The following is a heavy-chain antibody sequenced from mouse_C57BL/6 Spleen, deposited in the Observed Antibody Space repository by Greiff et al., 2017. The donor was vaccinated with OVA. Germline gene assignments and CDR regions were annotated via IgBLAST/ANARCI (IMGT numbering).Heavy chain of an antibody. Sequence: QVQLQQPGAELVKPGASVKLSCKASGYTFTSYWMQWVKQRPGQGLEWIGEIDPSDSYTNYNQKFKGKATLTVDTSSSTAYLQLSSLTSEDSAVYYCARRGGRAWFAYWGQGTLVTVSA. CDR2: IDPSDSYT. CDR1: GYTFTSYW. V-gene: IGHV1-50*01. J-gene: IGHJ3*01. CDR3: ARRGGRAWFAY. D-gene: IGHD1-1*01.